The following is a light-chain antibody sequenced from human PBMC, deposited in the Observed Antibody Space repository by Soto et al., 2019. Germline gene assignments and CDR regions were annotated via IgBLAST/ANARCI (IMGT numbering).Light chain of an antibody. V-gene: IGKV3-11*01. CDR2: DTS. CDR3: HQRYIWPPLT. CDR1: QSVENY. J-gene: IGKJ4*01. Sequence: EIVLTQSPATLSLSPGEGATLSCRASQSVENYLAWFQQKRGQAPRLLIYDTSNRAAGIPDRFSGSGSGTDFTLTISSLEPEDFAVYYCHQRYIWPPLTFGGGTKVEIK.